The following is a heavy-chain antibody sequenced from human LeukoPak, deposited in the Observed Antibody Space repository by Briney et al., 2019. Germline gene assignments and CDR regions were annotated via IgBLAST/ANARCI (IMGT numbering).Heavy chain of an antibody. CDR3: ASEPYSSGWHNADY. Sequence: ASVKVSCKASGYTFTSYGISWVRQAPGQGLEWMGWISAYNGNTNYAQKLQGRVTMTTDTSTSTAYMELRSLRSDDTAVYYCASEPYSSGWHNADYWGQGTLVTVSS. V-gene: IGHV1-18*01. CDR1: GYTFTSYG. J-gene: IGHJ4*02. CDR2: ISAYNGNT. D-gene: IGHD6-19*01.